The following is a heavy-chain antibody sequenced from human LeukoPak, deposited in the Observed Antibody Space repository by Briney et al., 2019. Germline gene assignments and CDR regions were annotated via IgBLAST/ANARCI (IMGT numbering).Heavy chain of an antibody. CDR3: ARGAAINLNYFDY. CDR2: IYHSGST. Sequence: SETLSLTCAGSAGSISSGGYSWSWLRQPPGQGLEWIAYIYHSGSTYYNPSLKSLVTISVNRSKNQFSLKLSSVTAANTAVYYCARGAAINLNYFDYWGQGTLVTVSS. CDR1: AGSISSGGYS. D-gene: IGHD5-18*01. V-gene: IGHV4-30-2*01. J-gene: IGHJ4*02.